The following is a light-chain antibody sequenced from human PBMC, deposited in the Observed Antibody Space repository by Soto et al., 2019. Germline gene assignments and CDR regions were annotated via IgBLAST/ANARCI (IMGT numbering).Light chain of an antibody. CDR1: QDIGKY. Sequence: DVQMTQSPSSLSASVGDRVTITCQASQDIGKYLNWYQQKPGKAPRLLIYETYTLETGVPSMFSGGGSGTHFNLTISRLQPEDIATYYCQQRSNWPYLTFGGGTRV. J-gene: IGKJ4*01. V-gene: IGKV1-33*01. CDR2: ETY. CDR3: QQRSNWPYLT.